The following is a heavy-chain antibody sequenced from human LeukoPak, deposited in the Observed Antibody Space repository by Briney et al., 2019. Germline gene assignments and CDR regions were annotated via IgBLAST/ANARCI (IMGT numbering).Heavy chain of an antibody. CDR2: VNPNSGGT. Sequence: ASVKVSCKASGYTFSDYYMHWVRQAPGQGLEWMGWVNPNSGGTNYAQKFQGRFTMTRDTSINTAYMEVSGPRSDDTAVYYCSRGAPTIAMTGTGLDYWGQGTLAAVSS. J-gene: IGHJ4*02. V-gene: IGHV1-2*02. D-gene: IGHD6-19*01. CDR1: GYTFSDYY. CDR3: SRGAPTIAMTGTGLDY.